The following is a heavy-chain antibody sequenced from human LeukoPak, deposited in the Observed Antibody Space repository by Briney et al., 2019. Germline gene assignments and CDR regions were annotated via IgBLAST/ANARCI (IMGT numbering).Heavy chain of an antibody. CDR2: INHGGST. J-gene: IGHJ4*02. V-gene: IGHV4-34*01. D-gene: IGHD3-10*01. CDR1: GGSFSGYY. CDR3: ARGGVTMVRGVIS. Sequence: SETLSLTCAVYGGSFSGYYWNWIRQPPGKGLEWIGEINHGGSTHYNPSLKSRVTISVDTSKNQFSLKLSSVTAADTAVYYCARGGVTMVRGVISWGQGTLVTVSS.